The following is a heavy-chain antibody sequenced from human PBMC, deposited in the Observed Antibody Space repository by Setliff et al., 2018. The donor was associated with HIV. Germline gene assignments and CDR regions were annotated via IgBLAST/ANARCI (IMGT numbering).Heavy chain of an antibody. D-gene: IGHD5-18*01. CDR2: IYYSGST. CDR3: ARSRGYSYGYGLDY. CDR1: GGSISSSSYY. V-gene: IGHV4-39*01. J-gene: IGHJ4*02. Sequence: SETLSLTCTVSGGSISSSSYYWGWIRQPPGKGLEWIGSIYYSGSTYYNPSPKSRVTISVDTSKNQFSLKLSSVTAADTAVYYCARSRGYSYGYGLDYWGQGTLVTVSS.